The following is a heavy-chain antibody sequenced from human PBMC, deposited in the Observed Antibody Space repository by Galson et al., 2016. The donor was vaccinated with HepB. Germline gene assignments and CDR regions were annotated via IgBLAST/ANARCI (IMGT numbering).Heavy chain of an antibody. CDR2: MNPHSGNT. Sequence: SVKVSCKASGYTFTNYDINWVRQATGQGLEWMGWMNPHSGNTGYAQRFQGRITMTRNTSISTAYMELSSLRSEDTGVYYCAKGRMSTRWGQGTTVTVSS. V-gene: IGHV1-8*01. CDR1: GYTFTNYD. CDR3: AKGRMSTR. D-gene: IGHD1-1*01. J-gene: IGHJ6*02.